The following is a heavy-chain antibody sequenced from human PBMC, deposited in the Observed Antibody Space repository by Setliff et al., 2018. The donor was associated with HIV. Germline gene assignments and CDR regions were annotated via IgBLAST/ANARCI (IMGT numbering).Heavy chain of an antibody. CDR3: TTESVFLEYFFDY. J-gene: IGHJ4*02. CDR2: IRSKSIGGTT. Sequence: GGSLRLSCTASGFSFDDYALTWVRQAPGKGLEWVGFIRSKSIGGTTDYGASVKGRFTISRDDSKNTLYLQMSSLKTEDTAVYYCTTESVFLEYFFDYWGQGTLVTVSS. CDR1: GFSFDDYA. V-gene: IGHV3-49*04.